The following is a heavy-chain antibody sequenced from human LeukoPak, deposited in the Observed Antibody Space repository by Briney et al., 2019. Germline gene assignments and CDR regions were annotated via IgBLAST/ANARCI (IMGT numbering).Heavy chain of an antibody. V-gene: IGHV4-34*01. CDR2: INHSGST. D-gene: IGHD3-10*01. CDR1: GGSFSGYY. J-gene: IGHJ3*02. CDR3: ATSHYYGSGSYAFDI. Sequence: PSETLSLTCAVYGGSFSGYYWSWIRQPPGKGLEWIGEINHSGSTNYNPSLKSRVTISVDTSKNQFSLKLSSVTAADTAVYYCATSHYYGSGSYAFDIWGQGTMVTVSS.